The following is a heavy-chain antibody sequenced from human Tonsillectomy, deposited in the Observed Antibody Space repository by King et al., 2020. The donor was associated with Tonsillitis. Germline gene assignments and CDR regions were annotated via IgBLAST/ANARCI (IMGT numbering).Heavy chain of an antibody. CDR3: AKDRWELRLAWYFDL. V-gene: IGHV3-30*18. D-gene: IGHD1-26*01. Sequence: QLVQSGGGVVQPGRSLRLSCTASGFTFSSYGMHWVRQAPGKGLEWVAVISYDGSNKYYADSVKGRFTISRDNSKNTLYLQMNSLRAEDTAVYYCAKDRWELRLAWYFDLWGRGTPVAVSS. CDR2: ISYDGSNK. J-gene: IGHJ2*01. CDR1: GFTFSSYG.